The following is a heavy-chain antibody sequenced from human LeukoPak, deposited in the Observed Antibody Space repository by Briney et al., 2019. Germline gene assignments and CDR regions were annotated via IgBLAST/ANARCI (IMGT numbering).Heavy chain of an antibody. J-gene: IGHJ4*02. Sequence: PSETPSLTCTVSGGSISSGGYYWSWIRQHPGKGLEWIGYIYYSGSTYYNPSLKSRVTISVDTSKNQFSLKLSSVTAADTAVYYCARGRGSYGNFDYWGQGTLVTVSS. CDR3: ARGRGSYGNFDY. V-gene: IGHV4-31*03. CDR1: GGSISSGGYY. CDR2: IYYSGST. D-gene: IGHD5-18*01.